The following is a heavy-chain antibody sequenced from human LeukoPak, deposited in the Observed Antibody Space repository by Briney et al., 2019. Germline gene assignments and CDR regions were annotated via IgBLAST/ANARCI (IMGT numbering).Heavy chain of an antibody. CDR3: ARDGDYGDYGDY. V-gene: IGHV3-64*01. Sequence: GGSLRLSCAASGFTVSSNYMHWVRQAPGKGLEYVSAISSNGGSTYYANSVKGRFTISRDNSKNTLYLQMGSLRAEDMAVYYCARDGDYGDYGDYWGQGTLVTVSS. J-gene: IGHJ4*02. CDR2: ISSNGGST. CDR1: GFTVSSNY. D-gene: IGHD4-17*01.